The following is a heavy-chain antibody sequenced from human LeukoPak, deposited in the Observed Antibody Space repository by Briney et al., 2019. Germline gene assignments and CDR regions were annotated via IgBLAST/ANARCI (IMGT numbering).Heavy chain of an antibody. CDR1: AYTFTDYS. CDR3: ARDHEDYDRSGYYSLGC. J-gene: IGHJ4*02. D-gene: IGHD3-22*01. V-gene: IGHV1-2*02. Sequence: ASVKVSCEASAYTFTDYSLHWVRQAPGQGLEWMGWINPNTGGTNYAQKFQGRVTMTSETSISTAYLELSSLRSDDTAVYYCARDHEDYDRSGYYSLGCWGQGTLVTVSS. CDR2: INPNTGGT.